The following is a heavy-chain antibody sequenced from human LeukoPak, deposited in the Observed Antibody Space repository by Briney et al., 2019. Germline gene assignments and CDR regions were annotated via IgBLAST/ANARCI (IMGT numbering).Heavy chain of an antibody. CDR2: ISGSGTTT. CDR3: AKVIYSNYGYFDY. J-gene: IGHJ4*02. Sequence: GGSLRLSCVVSGFTFGANALTWVRQAPGKGLEWVSGISGSGTTTYYADSVKGRFTISRDNSNNKVYLQMNSLRAEDTAVYYCAKVIYSNYGYFDYWGQGTLVTVSS. D-gene: IGHD4-11*01. CDR1: GFTFGANA. V-gene: IGHV3-23*01.